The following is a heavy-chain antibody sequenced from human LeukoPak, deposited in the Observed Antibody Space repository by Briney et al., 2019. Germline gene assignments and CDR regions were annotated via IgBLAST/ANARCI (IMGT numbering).Heavy chain of an antibody. V-gene: IGHV3-23*01. CDR1: GFTFSNFA. CDR3: AKAAGYCSGGSCFRFDY. D-gene: IGHD2-15*01. J-gene: IGHJ4*02. CDR2: ISASGGGT. Sequence: GGSLRLSCAASGFTFSNFAMSWVRQAPGKGLEWVSGISASGGGTYYADSVKGRFTISRDNSKNTLYLQMNSLRAEDTAVYYCAKAAGYCSGGSCFRFDYWGQGNLVTVSS.